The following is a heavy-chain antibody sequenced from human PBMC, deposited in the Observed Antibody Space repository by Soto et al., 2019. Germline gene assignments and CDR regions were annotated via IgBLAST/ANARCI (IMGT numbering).Heavy chain of an antibody. CDR2: IYYSGTT. CDR1: GASIRSTY. D-gene: IGHD6-13*01. CDR3: ARNPRAAAGTGVYFDY. J-gene: IGHJ4*02. Sequence: SETLSLTCTVSGASIRSTYWSWIRQSPGKGLEWIGYIYYSGTTNYNPSLKNRVTISVDTSKNQLSLNLTSVTAADTAVYYCARNPRAAAGTGVYFDYWGQGTLVTVSS. V-gene: IGHV4-59*01.